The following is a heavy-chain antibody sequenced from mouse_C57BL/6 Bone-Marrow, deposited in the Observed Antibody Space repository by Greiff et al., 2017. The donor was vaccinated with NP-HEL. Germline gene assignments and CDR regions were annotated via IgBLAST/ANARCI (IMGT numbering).Heavy chain of an antibody. D-gene: IGHD1-1*01. CDR1: GFTFSSYA. J-gene: IGHJ1*03. V-gene: IGHV5-4*03. Sequence: DVMLVESGGGLVKPGGSLKLSCAASGFTFSSYAMSWVRQTPEKRLEWVATISDGGSYTYYPDNVKGRFTISRDNAKNNLYLQMSHLKSEDTAMYYCARAPGSSYWYFDVWGTGTTVTVSS. CDR2: ISDGGSYT. CDR3: ARAPGSSYWYFDV.